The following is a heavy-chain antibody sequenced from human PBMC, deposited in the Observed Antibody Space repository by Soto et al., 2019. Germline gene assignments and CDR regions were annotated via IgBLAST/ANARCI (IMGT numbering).Heavy chain of an antibody. CDR2: ISYDGDNK. V-gene: IGHV3-30*18. CDR1: GFMFNDYG. D-gene: IGHD5-18*01. Sequence: GGSLRLSCEASGFMFNDYGMHWVRQAPGKGLDWVAVISYDGDNKYYAQSVKGRFTISRDNSKNTLFLHMDSLRHEDTAVYHCVKGDLDTAVVNSPDAFDFWGQGAMVTVSS. CDR3: VKGDLDTAVVNSPDAFDF. J-gene: IGHJ3*01.